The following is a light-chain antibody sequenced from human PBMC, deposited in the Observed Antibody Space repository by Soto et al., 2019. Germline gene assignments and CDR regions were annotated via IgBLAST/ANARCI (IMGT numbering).Light chain of an antibody. V-gene: IGLV2-14*03. J-gene: IGLJ2*01. CDR3: SSYTSSSTLGV. Sequence: QSALTQPDSVSGSPGQSITISCTGTSSDVGGYNYVSWYQHHPGKAPKLMIYDVSNRPSGVSNRFSGSKSGNTASLTISGLQAEDEADYYCSSYTSSSTLGVFGGGTKLTVL. CDR1: SSDVGGYNY. CDR2: DVS.